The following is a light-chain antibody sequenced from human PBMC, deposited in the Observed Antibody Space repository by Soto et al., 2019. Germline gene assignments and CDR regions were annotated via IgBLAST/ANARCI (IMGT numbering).Light chain of an antibody. CDR1: QSVSSSY. CDR3: QQYGSSPPYS. V-gene: IGKV3-20*01. J-gene: IGKJ2*01. Sequence: EIVLTQSPGTLSLSPGERATLSCRASQSVSSSYLAWYQQKPGQAPRLLIYGASSRATGIPDRFSGSGSGTAFALTIPRLEPEDFAVYYCQQYGSSPPYSFGQGTKLEIK. CDR2: GAS.